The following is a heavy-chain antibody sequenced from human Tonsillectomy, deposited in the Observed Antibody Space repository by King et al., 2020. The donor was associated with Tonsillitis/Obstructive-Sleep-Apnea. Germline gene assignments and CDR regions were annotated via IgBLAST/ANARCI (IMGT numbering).Heavy chain of an antibody. V-gene: IGHV3-48*03. CDR1: GFTFSNYE. J-gene: IGHJ4*02. CDR2: IVSSGSTI. Sequence: EVQLVESGGGLVQPGGSLRLSCAASGFTFSNYEMNWVRQAPGKGLEWVSYIVSSGSTIYYADSVKGRFTISRDNAKNSLYLQMNSQRAEDTAVYYCSRDADSTGWYDYWGQGTLVTVSS. CDR3: SRDADSTGWYDY. D-gene: IGHD6-19*01.